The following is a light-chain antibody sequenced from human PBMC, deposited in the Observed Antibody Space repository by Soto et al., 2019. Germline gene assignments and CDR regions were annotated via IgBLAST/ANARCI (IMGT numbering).Light chain of an antibody. V-gene: IGKV3-15*01. CDR2: GAS. CDR3: QQYNNWPPWT. J-gene: IGKJ1*01. Sequence: EIVMTQSPATLSVSPGERATLSCRASQSVSSNVAWYQQKPGQAPRLLIYGASTSATGIPARFSGSGSGTAFSLTISSLQSEDFAVYYCQQYNNWPPWTFGQGTKVEIK. CDR1: QSVSSN.